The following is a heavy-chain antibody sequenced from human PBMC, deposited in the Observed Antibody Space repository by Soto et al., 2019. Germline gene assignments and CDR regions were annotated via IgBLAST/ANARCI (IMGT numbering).Heavy chain of an antibody. D-gene: IGHD3-16*01. J-gene: IGHJ6*02. Sequence: PGGSLRLSCAASGFTFSSYAMSWVRQAPGKGLEWVSAISGSGGSTYYADSVKGRFTISRDNSKNTLYLQMNSLRAEETAVSNCAKGGGGGIYYYYGMDVWGQGTTVTVSS. CDR1: GFTFSSYA. CDR3: AKGGGGGIYYYYGMDV. CDR2: ISGSGGST. V-gene: IGHV3-23*01.